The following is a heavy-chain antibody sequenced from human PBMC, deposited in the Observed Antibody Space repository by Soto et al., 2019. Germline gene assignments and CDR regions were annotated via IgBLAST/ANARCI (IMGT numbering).Heavy chain of an antibody. CDR2: IGRKAKNYAT. D-gene: IGHD6-19*01. CDR3: VRQWLVGSPLDR. J-gene: IGHJ5*02. CDR1: GFSFSGSA. V-gene: IGHV3-73*02. Sequence: EVHLVQSGGGLVQPGGSLKLSCAASGFSFSGSAMHWVRQASGKGLEWVGRIGRKAKNYATEYGAPVEGRFTSSRDDSKTPTFIIMNSLKSEDTPVSSCVRQWLVGSPLDRWGQGTLVTVSS.